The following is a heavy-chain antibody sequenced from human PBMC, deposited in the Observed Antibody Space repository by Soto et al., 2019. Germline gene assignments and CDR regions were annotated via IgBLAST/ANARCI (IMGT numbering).Heavy chain of an antibody. CDR1: GGSFSGYY. CDR3: ARYNAASGTYYFDF. J-gene: IGHJ4*02. CDR2: INHSGST. V-gene: IGHV4-34*01. D-gene: IGHD6-13*01. Sequence: PSETLSLTCAVYGGSFSGYYWTWIRQPPGTGLEWIGEINHSGSTNYNPSLKSRVTISVDTSKNQFSLRLTSVTAADTAVYYCARYNAASGTYYFDFWGQGALVTV.